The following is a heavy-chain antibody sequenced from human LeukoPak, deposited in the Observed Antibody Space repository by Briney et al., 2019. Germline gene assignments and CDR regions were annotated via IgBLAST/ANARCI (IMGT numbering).Heavy chain of an antibody. V-gene: IGHV3-53*05. J-gene: IGHJ6*02. CDR3: AKAIRSLYYGMDV. Sequence: PGGSLRLSCAASGFTVSSNYMSWVRQAPGKGLEWVSVIYSGGSTYYADSVKGRFTISRDNSKNTLYLQMNSLRAEDTAVYYCAKAIRSLYYGMDVWGQGTTVTVSS. CDR1: GFTVSSNY. CDR2: IYSGGST. D-gene: IGHD2-15*01.